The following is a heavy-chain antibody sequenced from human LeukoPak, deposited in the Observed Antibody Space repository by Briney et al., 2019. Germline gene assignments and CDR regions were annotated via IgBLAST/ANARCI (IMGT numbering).Heavy chain of an antibody. CDR1: GYTFTSYD. V-gene: IGHV1-18*04. CDR2: ISAYNGNT. J-gene: IGHJ5*02. D-gene: IGHD6-19*01. CDR3: ARDIAVAGTIWSDP. Sequence: ASVKVSCKASGYTFTSYDISWVRQAPGQGLEWMGWISAYNGNTNYAQKLQGRVTMTTDTSTSTAYMELRSLRSDDTAVYYCARDIAVAGTIWSDPWGQGTLVTVSS.